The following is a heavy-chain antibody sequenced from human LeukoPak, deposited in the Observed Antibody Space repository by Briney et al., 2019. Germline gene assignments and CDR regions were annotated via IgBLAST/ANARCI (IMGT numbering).Heavy chain of an antibody. Sequence: SETLSLTCTVSGGSIGSYYWSWVRQPPGKGLEWVGYIYYSENTNYNPSLKSRVTISVDTSKNQFSLNLTSVTAADTAFYYCARDSSGVSDGWYFDIWGRGTLVTVSS. J-gene: IGHJ2*01. CDR1: GGSIGSYY. CDR2: IYYSENT. V-gene: IGHV4-59*01. CDR3: ARDSSGVSDGWYFDI. D-gene: IGHD6-19*01.